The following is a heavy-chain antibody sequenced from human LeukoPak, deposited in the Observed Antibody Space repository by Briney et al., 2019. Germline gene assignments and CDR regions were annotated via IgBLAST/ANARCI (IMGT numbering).Heavy chain of an antibody. CDR2: IYYSGNT. Sequence: SETLSLTCTVSGGSISSSSNYSRGWIRQPPGKGLEWIGSIYYSGNTYYNPSLKSRVTISVDTSKNQFSLKLSSVTAADTAVYYCARRGTSWRLGYYYYYYMDVWGKGTTVTVSS. V-gene: IGHV4-39*07. CDR3: ARRGTSWRLGYYYYYYMDV. D-gene: IGHD2-2*01. CDR1: GGSISSSSNY. J-gene: IGHJ6*03.